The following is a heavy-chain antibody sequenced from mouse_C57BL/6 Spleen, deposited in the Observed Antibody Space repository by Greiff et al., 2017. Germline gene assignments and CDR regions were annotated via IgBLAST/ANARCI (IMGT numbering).Heavy chain of an antibody. D-gene: IGHD2-4*01. CDR3: ARSYYDYDLWYFDV. CDR2: INPSNGGT. V-gene: IGHV1-53*01. CDR1: GYTFTSYW. Sequence: QVQLQQPGTELVKPGASVKLSCKASGYTFTSYWMHWVKQRPGQGLEWIGNINPSNGGTNYNEKFKSKATLTVDKSSSTANMQLSSLTSEDSAVYYCARSYYDYDLWYFDVWGTGTTVTVSS. J-gene: IGHJ1*03.